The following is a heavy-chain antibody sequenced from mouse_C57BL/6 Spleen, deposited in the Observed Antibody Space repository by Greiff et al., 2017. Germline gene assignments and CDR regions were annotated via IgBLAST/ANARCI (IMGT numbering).Heavy chain of an antibody. CDR2: ISYAGSN. CDR1: GYSITSGYY. Sequence: ESGPGLVKPSQSLSLTCSVTGYSITSGYYWNWIRQFPGNKLEWMGYISYAGSNNYNPSLKNRISITRDTSKNQFFLKLKSVTTEDTATYYCARFVPYYFDYWGQGTTLTVSS. J-gene: IGHJ2*01. CDR3: ARFVPYYFDY. V-gene: IGHV3-6*01.